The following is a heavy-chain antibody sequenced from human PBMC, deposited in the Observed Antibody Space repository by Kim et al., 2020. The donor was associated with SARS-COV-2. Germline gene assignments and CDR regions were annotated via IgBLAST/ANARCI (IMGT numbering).Heavy chain of an antibody. Sequence: GGSLRLSCTASRFTFSSYAMSWVRQAPGKGLEWVSAISGSGSNTYYADSVKGRFTISRDNSKNTLYLQINSLRAEDTAVYYCAKSPNWNSYYFDYWGQGTLVTVSS. D-gene: IGHD1-7*01. CDR2: ISGSGSNT. V-gene: IGHV3-23*01. CDR1: RFTFSSYA. J-gene: IGHJ4*02. CDR3: AKSPNWNSYYFDY.